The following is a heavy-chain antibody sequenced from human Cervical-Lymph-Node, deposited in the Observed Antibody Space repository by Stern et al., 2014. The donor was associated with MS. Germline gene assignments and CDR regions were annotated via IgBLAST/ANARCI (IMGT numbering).Heavy chain of an antibody. Sequence: ESGPAMVKHTQTLTLTCTFSGFSLSTSGMRVSWIRQPPGKALEWLALIGLDNTDFYSPSPKNRLTISKDTSRNQVVLVMTNMDPTDTATYFCARSYNWSPFDPWGQGTLVTVSS. V-gene: IGHV2-70*04. CDR3: ARSYNWSPFDP. J-gene: IGHJ5*02. D-gene: IGHD1-1*01. CDR1: GFSLSTSGMR. CDR2: IGLDNTD.